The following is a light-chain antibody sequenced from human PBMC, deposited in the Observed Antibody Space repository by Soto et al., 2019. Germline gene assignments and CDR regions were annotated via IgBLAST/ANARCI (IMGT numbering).Light chain of an antibody. Sequence: QSVLTQPRSVSGSPGQSVTIACTGTGSDVGGYNYVSWYQQHPGKAPKLMIYEVRKRPSGVPDRLSGSKSGNTASLTISGLQAEDEADYYCCSYADSYRVFGGGTKVTVL. J-gene: IGLJ2*01. CDR1: GSDVGGYNY. V-gene: IGLV2-11*01. CDR2: EVR. CDR3: CSYADSYRV.